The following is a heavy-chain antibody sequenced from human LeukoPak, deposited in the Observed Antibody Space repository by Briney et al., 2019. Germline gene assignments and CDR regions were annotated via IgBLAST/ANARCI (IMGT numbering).Heavy chain of an antibody. D-gene: IGHD3-22*01. V-gene: IGHV4-34*01. CDR1: GGSISSYY. CDR2: INHSGST. CDR3: ARGRVVSYYDSSGYYPFDY. J-gene: IGHJ4*02. Sequence: SETLSLTCTVSGGSISSYYWSWIRQPAGKGLEWIGEINHSGSTNYNPSLKSRVTISVDTSKNQFSLKLSSVTAADTAVYYCARGRVVSYYDSSGYYPFDYWGQGTLVTVSS.